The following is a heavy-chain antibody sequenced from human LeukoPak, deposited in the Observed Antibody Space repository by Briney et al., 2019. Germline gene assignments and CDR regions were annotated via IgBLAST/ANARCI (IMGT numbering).Heavy chain of an antibody. D-gene: IGHD4-17*01. CDR2: INPNSGGT. J-gene: IGHJ4*02. Sequence: GSSVKVSCKASGGTFSSYAISWVRQAPGQGLEWMGRINPNSGGTNYAQKFQGRVTMTRDTSISTAYMELSRLRSDDTAVYYCARDLGTVIFPDYWGQGTLVTVSS. V-gene: IGHV1-2*06. CDR1: GGTFSSYA. CDR3: ARDLGTVIFPDY.